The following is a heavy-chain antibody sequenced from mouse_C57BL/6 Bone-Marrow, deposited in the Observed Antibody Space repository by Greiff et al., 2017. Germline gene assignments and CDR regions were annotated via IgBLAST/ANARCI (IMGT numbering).Heavy chain of an antibody. J-gene: IGHJ4*01. CDR2: IDPSDSYT. CDR3: AREGITYAMAY. Sequence: QVQLQQPGAELVKPGASVTLSCKASGYTFTSYWMQWVKQRPGQGLEWIGEIDPSDSYTNYNQKFKGKATLTVDTSSSTAYMQLSSLTSEDSAVYYCAREGITYAMAYWGQGTSVTVSS. V-gene: IGHV1-50*01. CDR1: GYTFTSYW.